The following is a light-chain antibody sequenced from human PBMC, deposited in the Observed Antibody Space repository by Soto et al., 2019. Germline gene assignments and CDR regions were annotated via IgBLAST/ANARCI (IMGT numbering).Light chain of an antibody. CDR1: NSDVGTYNY. V-gene: IGLV2-14*01. CDR2: GVS. CDR3: NSFTSSSTWV. Sequence: QSALTQPASVSGSPGQSITISCTETNSDVGTYNYVSWYQQHPGKAPKLIVYGVSDRPSGVSNRFSGSKSGNTASLTISGLQAGDEADYYCNSFTSSSTWVFGGGTKLTVL. J-gene: IGLJ3*02.